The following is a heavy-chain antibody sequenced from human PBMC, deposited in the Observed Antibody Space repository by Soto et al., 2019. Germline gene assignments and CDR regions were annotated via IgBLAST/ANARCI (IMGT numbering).Heavy chain of an antibody. V-gene: IGHV3-48*01. CDR3: ASPYYDFWSGYD. CDR2: ISSNSSTI. D-gene: IGHD3-3*01. CDR1: GFTFSSYS. Sequence: GGSLRLSCAASGFTFSSYSMNWVRQAPGKGLEWVSYISSNSSTIYYADSVKGRFTISRDNAKNSLYLQMNSLRAEDTAVYYCASPYYDFWSGYDWGQGTLVTVSS. J-gene: IGHJ4*02.